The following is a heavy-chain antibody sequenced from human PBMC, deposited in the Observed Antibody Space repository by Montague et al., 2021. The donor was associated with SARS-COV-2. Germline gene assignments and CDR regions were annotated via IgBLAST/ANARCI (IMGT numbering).Heavy chain of an antibody. V-gene: IGHV4-59*01. CDR2: INYSDST. CDR3: ARVKRRYYYGLRLSGHFDY. J-gene: IGHJ4*02. Sequence: SETLSLTCTVSGGSISSYYWSWIRQPPGKGLEWIGYINYSDSTNYNPSLKSRVTISVDTSKNQFSLKLSPVTAADTAVYYCARVKRRYYYGLRLSGHFDYWGQGTLVTVSS. CDR1: GGSISSYY. D-gene: IGHD3-10*01.